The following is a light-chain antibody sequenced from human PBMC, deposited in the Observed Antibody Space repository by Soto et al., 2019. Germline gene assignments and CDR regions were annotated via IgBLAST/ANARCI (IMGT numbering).Light chain of an antibody. J-gene: IGKJ3*01. Sequence: EIVMTQSPATLSVSPGERATLSCRASQSVSSNLAWYQQKPGQSPRLLIYGTSTRATGIPGSFSGSGSGTEFTLTISSLQSEDFAVYYCQQYNSWPFTFGPGTKVDIK. CDR2: GTS. CDR1: QSVSSN. V-gene: IGKV3D-15*01. CDR3: QQYNSWPFT.